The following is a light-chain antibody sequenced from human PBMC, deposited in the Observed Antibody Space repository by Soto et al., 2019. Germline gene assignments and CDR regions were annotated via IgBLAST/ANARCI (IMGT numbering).Light chain of an antibody. CDR3: QQYNSYSKM. Sequence: EIVLTQSPGTLSLSPGEGATLSCRASQTVSNTYLAWYQHKPGQAPRLLIYGASTRATGIPERFSGSGSGTDFTLTITSLQSEDFATYYCQQYNSYSKMFGQGTKVDIK. J-gene: IGKJ1*01. V-gene: IGKV3-20*01. CDR1: QTVSNTY. CDR2: GAS.